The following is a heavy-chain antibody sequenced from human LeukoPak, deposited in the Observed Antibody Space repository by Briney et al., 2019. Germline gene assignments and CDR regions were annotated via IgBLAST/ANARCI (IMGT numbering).Heavy chain of an antibody. CDR1: GFTFSSFP. Sequence: GRSLRLSCAASGFTFSSFPMHWVRQAPGKGLEWVAVISYDGSNKYYADSVKGRLTISRDNSKNTLNLQMNSLRPEDTAVYYCAREDPRGRYMGVWGKGTTVTVSS. J-gene: IGHJ6*03. CDR2: ISYDGSNK. CDR3: AREDPRGRYMGV. V-gene: IGHV3-30*04.